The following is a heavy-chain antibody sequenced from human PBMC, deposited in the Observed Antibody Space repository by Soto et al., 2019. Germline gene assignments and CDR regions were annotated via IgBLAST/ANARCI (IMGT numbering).Heavy chain of an antibody. J-gene: IGHJ6*02. CDR2: IIPIFGTA. Sequence: QVQLVQSGAEVKKPGSSVTVSCNAAGVTFSSYAISLVRQSPGHGLEWMGGIIPIFGTANYEQKFQGRVTITADEATSTAYLELSSLRSEDTAVYYCVSDRTGYSVWGQGTTGTVSS. V-gene: IGHV1-69*12. D-gene: IGHD3-9*01. CDR1: GVTFSSYA. CDR3: VSDRTGYSV.